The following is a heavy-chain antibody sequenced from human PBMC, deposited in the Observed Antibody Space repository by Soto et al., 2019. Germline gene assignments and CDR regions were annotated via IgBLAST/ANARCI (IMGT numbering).Heavy chain of an antibody. Sequence: SETLSLTCTVSGGSISSYYWSWIRQPPGKGLEWIGYIYYSGSTNYNPSLKSRVTISVDTSKNQFSLKLSSVTAADTAVYYCARQIAARLRYYYYYMDVWGKGTTVTVSS. V-gene: IGHV4-59*08. J-gene: IGHJ6*03. CDR2: IYYSGST. CDR3: ARQIAARLRYYYYYMDV. CDR1: GGSISSYY. D-gene: IGHD6-6*01.